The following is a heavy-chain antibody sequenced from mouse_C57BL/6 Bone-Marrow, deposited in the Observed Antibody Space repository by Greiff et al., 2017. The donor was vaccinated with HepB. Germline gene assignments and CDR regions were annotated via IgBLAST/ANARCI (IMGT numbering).Heavy chain of an antibody. Sequence: QVQLKESGAELVKPGASVKLSCKASGYTFTSYWMHWVKQRPGRGLEWIGRIDPNSGGTKYNEKFKSKATLTVDKPSSTAYMQLSSLTSEDSAVYYCAGPYYYGSSYPYAMDYWGQGTSVTVSS. D-gene: IGHD1-1*01. J-gene: IGHJ4*01. CDR2: IDPNSGGT. CDR3: AGPYYYGSSYPYAMDY. CDR1: GYTFTSYW. V-gene: IGHV1-72*01.